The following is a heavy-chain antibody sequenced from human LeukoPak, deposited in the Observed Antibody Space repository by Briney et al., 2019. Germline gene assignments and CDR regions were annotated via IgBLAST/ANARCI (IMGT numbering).Heavy chain of an antibody. CDR2: IRYDGSNK. V-gene: IGHV3-30*02. J-gene: IGHJ3*02. CDR1: GFTFSSYW. D-gene: IGHD1-1*01. CDR3: AKSLFTSATGTGRAFHI. Sequence: SGGSLRLSCAASGFTFSSYWMSWVRQAPGKGLEWVAFIRYDGSNKYYADSVKGRFTISRDNSKSTLYLQMNGLRAEDTAIFYCAKSLFTSATGTGRAFHIWGQGTRVTVSS.